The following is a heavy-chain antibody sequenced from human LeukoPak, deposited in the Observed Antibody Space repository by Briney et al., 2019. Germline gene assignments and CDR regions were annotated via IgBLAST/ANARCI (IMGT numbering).Heavy chain of an antibody. CDR2: FKSKGDGATT. D-gene: IGHD4/OR15-4a*01. Sequence: SGGSLRPSCAASRFTFTNAWMNWVRQAPGKGLEWVGRFKSKGDGATTDYAAPMKGRFTISRDDSNNMVYLQMNSLKIEDTAVYYCAIAEPNYAPYDFDYWGQGTLVTVSS. CDR3: AIAEPNYAPYDFDY. CDR1: RFTFTNAW. V-gene: IGHV3-15*01. J-gene: IGHJ4*02.